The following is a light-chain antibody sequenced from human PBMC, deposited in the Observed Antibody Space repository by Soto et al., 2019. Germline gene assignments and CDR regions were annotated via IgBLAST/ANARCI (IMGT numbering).Light chain of an antibody. Sequence: DIQMTQSPSTLSASVGDRVTITCRASQSIDSWLAWYQQKPGKAPKLLIYRASSLESGVPSSFSGSGSGTEFTITICSLQPDDFATYYCQQYKTYMYTFAQGTKLAIK. V-gene: IGKV1-5*03. CDR1: QSIDSW. CDR3: QQYKTYMYT. J-gene: IGKJ2*01. CDR2: RAS.